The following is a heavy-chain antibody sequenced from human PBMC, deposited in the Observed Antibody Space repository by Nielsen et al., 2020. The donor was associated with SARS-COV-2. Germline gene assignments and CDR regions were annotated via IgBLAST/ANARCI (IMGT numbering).Heavy chain of an antibody. CDR3: ARDRVYGGSSPLGY. CDR2: ISYDGSNK. Sequence: GESLKISCAASGFTFSSYAIHWVRQAPGKGLEWVAVISYDGSNKYYADSVKGRFTISRDNSKNTLYLQMNSLRAEDTAVYYCARDRVYGGSSPLGYWGQGTLVTVSS. V-gene: IGHV3-30-3*01. J-gene: IGHJ4*02. D-gene: IGHD4-23*01. CDR1: GFTFSSYA.